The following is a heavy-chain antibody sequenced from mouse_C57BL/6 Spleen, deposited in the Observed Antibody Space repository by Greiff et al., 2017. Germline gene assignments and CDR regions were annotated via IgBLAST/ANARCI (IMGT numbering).Heavy chain of an antibody. CDR1: GFTFSSYA. CDR3: ARDIRESFDY. Sequence: EVKLVESGGGLVKPGGSLKLSCAASGFTFSSYAMSWVRQTPEKRLEWVATISDGGSYTYYPDNVKGRFTISRDNAKNNLYLQMSHLKSEDTAMYYCARDIRESFDYWGQGTTLTVSS. J-gene: IGHJ2*01. CDR2: ISDGGSYT. V-gene: IGHV5-4*01.